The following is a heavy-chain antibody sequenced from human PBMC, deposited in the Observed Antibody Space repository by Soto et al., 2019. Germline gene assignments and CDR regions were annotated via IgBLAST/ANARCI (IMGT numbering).Heavy chain of an antibody. CDR2: IIPIFGTA. CDR1: GGTFSSYA. Sequence: SVKFSCQASGGTFSSYAISWVRQAPGQGLEWMGGIIPIFGTANYAQKFQGRVTITADKSTSTAYMELSSLRSEDTAVYYCERGDEGELSHDAFDIWGQGTMVTVSS. V-gene: IGHV1-69*06. CDR3: ERGDEGELSHDAFDI. D-gene: IGHD1-26*01. J-gene: IGHJ3*02.